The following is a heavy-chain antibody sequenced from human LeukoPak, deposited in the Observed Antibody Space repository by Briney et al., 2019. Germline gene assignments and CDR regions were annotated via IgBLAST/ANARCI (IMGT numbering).Heavy chain of an antibody. Sequence: ASVKVSCKASGGTFSSYAISWVRQAPGQGLEWMGGIIPIFGTANYAQKFQGRVTITADKSTSTAYMELSSLRSGDTAVYYCARVGAGYSSGWFDYWGQGTLVTVSS. V-gene: IGHV1-69*06. CDR3: ARVGAGYSSGWFDY. J-gene: IGHJ4*02. D-gene: IGHD6-19*01. CDR2: IIPIFGTA. CDR1: GGTFSSYA.